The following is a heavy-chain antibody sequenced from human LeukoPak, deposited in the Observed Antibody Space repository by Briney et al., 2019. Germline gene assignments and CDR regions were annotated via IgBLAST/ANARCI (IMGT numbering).Heavy chain of an antibody. CDR3: ARMMYCSSTSCYVQSSFDY. Sequence: SETLSLSCAVSGGSISSGGNYWSWIRQHPGKGLEWIGYISYSGSTDYNPSLKSRVSISVDTSQNQFSLKMSSVTAADTAVYYCARMMYCSSTSCYVQSSFDYWGQGALVTVSS. V-gene: IGHV4-31*11. CDR2: ISYSGST. D-gene: IGHD2-2*01. J-gene: IGHJ4*02. CDR1: GGSISSGGNY.